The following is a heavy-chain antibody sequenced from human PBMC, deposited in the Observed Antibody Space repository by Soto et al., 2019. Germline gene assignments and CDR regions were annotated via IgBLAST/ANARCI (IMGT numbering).Heavy chain of an antibody. CDR1: GFTFTSYG. D-gene: IGHD3-9*01. CDR2: IRGDGGQT. CDR3: ARDVGLDSDDFFAY. Sequence: GGSLRLSCTASGFTFTSYGMGWVRQAPGKGLQWVSTIRGDGGQTHYTDSVKGRFSISRDNSKYTVYLQMDSLRAEDTAMYFCARDVGLDSDDFFAYWGQGTQVTVSS. J-gene: IGHJ4*02. V-gene: IGHV3-23*01.